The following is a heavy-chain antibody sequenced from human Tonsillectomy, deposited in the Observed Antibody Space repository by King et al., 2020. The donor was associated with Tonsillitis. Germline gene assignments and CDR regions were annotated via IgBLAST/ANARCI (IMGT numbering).Heavy chain of an antibody. CDR3: ARDEGARGYSYGYFDS. Sequence: QLQESGPGLVKPSETLSLTCTVSGDSINSFYWSWIRQPQGRGLEWIGFIYYTGTTNYNPSLKSRVTISLDTSKNQFSLRLSSVTAADTAVYYCARDEGARGYSYGYFDSWGQGTLVTVSS. CDR1: GDSINSFY. J-gene: IGHJ5*01. D-gene: IGHD5-18*01. CDR2: IYYTGTT. V-gene: IGHV4-59*01.